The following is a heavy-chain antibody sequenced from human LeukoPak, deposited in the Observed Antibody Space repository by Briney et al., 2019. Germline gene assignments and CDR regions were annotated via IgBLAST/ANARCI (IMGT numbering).Heavy chain of an antibody. CDR3: ARDGGYCSSTSCYPHAFDI. Sequence: ASVKVSCKASGYTFTSYAMHWVRQAPGQRLEWMGWINAGNGNTKYSQKFQGRVTITRDTSASTAYMELSSLRSEDTAVYYCARDGGYCSSTSCYPHAFDIWGQGTMVTVSS. J-gene: IGHJ3*02. CDR1: GYTFTSYA. D-gene: IGHD2-2*01. CDR2: INAGNGNT. V-gene: IGHV1-3*01.